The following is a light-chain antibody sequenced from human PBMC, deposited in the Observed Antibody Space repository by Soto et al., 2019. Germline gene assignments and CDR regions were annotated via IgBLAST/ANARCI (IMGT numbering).Light chain of an antibody. CDR3: QQYNSFPWT. CDR1: QSINTW. J-gene: IGKJ1*01. Sequence: DIPMTQSPSTLSASVGDRVTITCRASQSINTWLAWYQQKPGKAPKLVIYKASSLESGVPSRFSGSGSGTEFTLTISSLQPDDFATYHCQQYNSFPWTFGQGTKVEIK. V-gene: IGKV1-5*03. CDR2: KAS.